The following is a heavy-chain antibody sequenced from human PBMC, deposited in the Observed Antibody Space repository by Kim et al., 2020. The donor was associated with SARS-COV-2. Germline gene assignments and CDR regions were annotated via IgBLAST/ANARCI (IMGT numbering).Heavy chain of an antibody. V-gene: IGHV1-24*01. Sequence: ASVKVSCKVSGYTLTELSMHWVRQAPGKGLEWMGGFDPEDGETIYAQKFQGRVTMTEDTSTDTAYMELSSLRSEDTAVYYCATGPHVAVAAYGYYYYYGMDVWGQGTTVTVSS. D-gene: IGHD6-19*01. CDR1: GYTLTELS. CDR3: ATGPHVAVAAYGYYYYYGMDV. CDR2: FDPEDGET. J-gene: IGHJ6*02.